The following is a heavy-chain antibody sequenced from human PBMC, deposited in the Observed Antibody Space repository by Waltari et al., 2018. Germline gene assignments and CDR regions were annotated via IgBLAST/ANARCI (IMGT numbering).Heavy chain of an antibody. CDR3: ARVVGYGDYPYYFDY. CDR2: INHSGST. D-gene: IGHD4-17*01. CDR1: GGSFSGYY. V-gene: IGHV4-34*01. Sequence: QVQLQQWGAGLLKPSEPLSLTCAVYGGSFSGYYCSCIRQPPGKGLEWIGEINHSGSTNYNPSLKSRVTISVDTSKNQFSLKLSSVTAADTAVYYCARVVGYGDYPYYFDYWGQGTLVTVSS. J-gene: IGHJ4*02.